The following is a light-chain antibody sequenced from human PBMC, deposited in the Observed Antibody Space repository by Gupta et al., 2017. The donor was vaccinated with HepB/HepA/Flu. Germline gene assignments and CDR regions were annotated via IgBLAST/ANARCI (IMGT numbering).Light chain of an antibody. V-gene: IGKV1-17*01. Sequence: DIKMIHPPSSLSASVADRVTITCRASQGIRNDLGWYQQKPGKAPKRLIDAASSRKSGVPSRFSGSGSGTEFTLTISSLQPEDFATYYCLQHNSYPRTFGQGTKVEIK. CDR2: AAS. CDR3: LQHNSYPRT. CDR1: QGIRND. J-gene: IGKJ1*01.